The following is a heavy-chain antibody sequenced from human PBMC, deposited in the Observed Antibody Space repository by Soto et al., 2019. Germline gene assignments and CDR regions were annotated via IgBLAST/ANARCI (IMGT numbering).Heavy chain of an antibody. CDR1: GFTFDDYA. CDR2: ISWNSGSI. J-gene: IGHJ4*02. Sequence: EVQLVESGGGLVQPGRSLRLSCAASGFTFDDYAMHWVRPAPGKGLEWVSGISWNSGSIGYADSVKGRFTISRDNAKNSLYLQMNSLRAEDTALYYCAKALRQQLPSDSVDYWGQGTLVTV. V-gene: IGHV3-9*01. CDR3: AKALRQQLPSDSVDY. D-gene: IGHD6-13*01.